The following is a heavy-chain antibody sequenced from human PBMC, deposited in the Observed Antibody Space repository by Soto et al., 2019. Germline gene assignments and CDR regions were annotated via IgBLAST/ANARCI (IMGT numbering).Heavy chain of an antibody. CDR3: ARYDSSGYYWPYYYYGMDV. V-gene: IGHV3-53*01. CDR1: GFNVRANY. D-gene: IGHD3-22*01. J-gene: IGHJ6*02. Sequence: GGSLRLSCAVSGFNVRANYMSWVRQAPGKGLEWVSVIYSGGTTYYADSVKGRFIISRDISKNSLYLQMNSLRAEDTAVYYCARYDSSGYYWPYYYYGMDVWGQGTTVTVSS. CDR2: IYSGGTT.